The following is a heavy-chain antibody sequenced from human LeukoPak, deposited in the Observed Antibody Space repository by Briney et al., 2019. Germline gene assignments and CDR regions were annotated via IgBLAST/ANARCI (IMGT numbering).Heavy chain of an antibody. CDR2: IYYSGST. J-gene: IGHJ6*03. CDR3: ASGRYYGSGSYYNVFYYYYYYMDV. D-gene: IGHD3-10*01. Sequence: PSETLSLTCTVSGGSISSSSYYWGWIRQPPGKGLEWIGSIYYSGSTYYNPSLKSRVTISVDTSKNRFSLKLSSVTAADTAVYYCASGRYYGSGSYYNVFYYYYYYMDVWGKGTTVTVSS. V-gene: IGHV4-39*07. CDR1: GGSISSSSYY.